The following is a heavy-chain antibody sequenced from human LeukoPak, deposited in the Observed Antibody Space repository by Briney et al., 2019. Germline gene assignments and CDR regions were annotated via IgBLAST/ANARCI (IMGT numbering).Heavy chain of an antibody. D-gene: IGHD3-10*01. CDR1: GFTFSSYS. CDR3: AKAYGSGSYYDAFDI. J-gene: IGHJ3*02. CDR2: ISGSNSYI. Sequence: PGGSLRLSCAASGFTFSSYSMNWVRQAPGKGLEWVSSISGSNSYIYYADSMKGRFTISRDNAKNSLYLQMNSLRAEDTALYYCAKAYGSGSYYDAFDIWGQGTMVTVSS. V-gene: IGHV3-21*04.